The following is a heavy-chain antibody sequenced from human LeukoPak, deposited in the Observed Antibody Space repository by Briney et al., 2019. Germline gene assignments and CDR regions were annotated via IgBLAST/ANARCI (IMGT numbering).Heavy chain of an antibody. CDR2: INTNTGNP. J-gene: IGHJ4*02. D-gene: IGHD5-18*01. V-gene: IGHV7-4-1*02. Sequence: ASVTVSCKTSGYTFSSYTITWVRQAPGQGLQWMGWINTNTGNPTYAQGFTGRYVFSLDTSVSTAYLQISGLTADDTAVYFCGRDPRLGIRGYTYGYIEYWGQGTLVTVSS. CDR3: GRDPRLGIRGYTYGYIEY. CDR1: GYTFSSYT.